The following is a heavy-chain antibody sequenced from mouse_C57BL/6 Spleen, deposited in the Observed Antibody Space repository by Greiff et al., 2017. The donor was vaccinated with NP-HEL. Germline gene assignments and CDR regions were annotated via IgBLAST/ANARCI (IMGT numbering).Heavy chain of an antibody. CDR2: INPNNGGT. V-gene: IGHV1-22*01. D-gene: IGHD1-1*01. CDR1: GYTFTDYN. Sequence: EVQLQQSGPELVKPGASVKMSCKASGYTFTDYNMHWVKQSPGKSLEWIGYINPNNGGTSYNQKFKGKATLTVNKSSSTAYMELRSLTSEDSAVYYCARDDCGSTYWYFDVWGKGTTVTVSS. J-gene: IGHJ1*03. CDR3: ARDDCGSTYWYFDV.